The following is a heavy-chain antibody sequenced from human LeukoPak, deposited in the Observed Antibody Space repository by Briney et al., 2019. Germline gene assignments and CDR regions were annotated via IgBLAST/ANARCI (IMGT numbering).Heavy chain of an antibody. V-gene: IGHV1-18*01. Sequence: ASVKVSCKASGYTFTNYGISWVRQAPGQGLEWMGWISAYNGNTNYAQKLQGRVTMTTDTSTSTAYMELRSLRSDDTAVYYCARDQYSSSSGGRDYWGQGTLVTVSS. CDR1: GYTFTNYG. D-gene: IGHD6-6*01. CDR3: ARDQYSSSSGGRDY. CDR2: ISAYNGNT. J-gene: IGHJ4*02.